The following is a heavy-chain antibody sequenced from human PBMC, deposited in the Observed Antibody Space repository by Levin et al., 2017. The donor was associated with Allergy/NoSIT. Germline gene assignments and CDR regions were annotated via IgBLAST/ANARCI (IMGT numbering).Heavy chain of an antibody. CDR1: GYTFTGYY. V-gene: IGHV1-2*02. J-gene: IGHJ5*02. Sequence: ASVKVSCKASGYTFTGYYMHWVRQAPGQGLEWMGWINPNSGGTNYAQKFQGRVTVTRDTSISTAYMELSRLRSDDTAVYYCAGNGYDILTGYSGNWFDPWGQGTLVTVSS. CDR3: AGNGYDILTGYSGNWFDP. D-gene: IGHD3-9*01. CDR2: INPNSGGT.